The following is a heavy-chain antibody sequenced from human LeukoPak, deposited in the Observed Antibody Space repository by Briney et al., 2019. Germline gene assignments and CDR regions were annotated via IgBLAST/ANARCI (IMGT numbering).Heavy chain of an antibody. CDR2: IYYSGST. CDR1: GGSFSGYY. CDR3: ARGPYSYDSSGAFDI. V-gene: IGHV4-34*01. D-gene: IGHD3-22*01. J-gene: IGHJ3*02. Sequence: SETLSLTCAVYGGSFSGYYWSWIRQPPGKGLEWIGHIYYSGSTYYNPSLKSRVTISVDTSKNQFSLKLSSVTAADTAVYYCARGPYSYDSSGAFDIWGQGTMVTVSS.